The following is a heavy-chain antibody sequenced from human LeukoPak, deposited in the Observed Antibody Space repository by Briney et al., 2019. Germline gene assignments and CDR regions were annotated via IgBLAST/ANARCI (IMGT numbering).Heavy chain of an antibody. J-gene: IGHJ4*02. V-gene: IGHV4-4*07. Sequence: LSETLSLTCTVSGGSISSYYWSWIRQPAGKGLEWIGRIYTSGSTNYNPSLKSRVTMSVDTSKNQFSLKLSSVTAADTAVYYCARVHRNYGSRSYLDYWGQGTLVTVSS. CDR1: GGSISSYY. CDR3: ARVHRNYGSRSYLDY. CDR2: IYTSGST. D-gene: IGHD3-10*01.